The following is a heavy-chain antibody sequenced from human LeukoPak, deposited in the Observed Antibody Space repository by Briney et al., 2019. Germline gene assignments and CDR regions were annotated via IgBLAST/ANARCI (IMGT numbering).Heavy chain of an antibody. CDR3: ATCTNCYGGPLYYYMDD. Sequence: PSETLSLTCTVSGGSISSHYWSWIRQPPGRGLEWIGNIYYTGSSYYSPSLKSRVTISVDTSKSQFSLKLSSVTAADTAVYYCATCTNCYGGPLYYYMDDWGKGTTVTVSS. V-gene: IGHV4-59*11. D-gene: IGHD2-2*01. J-gene: IGHJ6*03. CDR2: IYYTGSS. CDR1: GGSISSHY.